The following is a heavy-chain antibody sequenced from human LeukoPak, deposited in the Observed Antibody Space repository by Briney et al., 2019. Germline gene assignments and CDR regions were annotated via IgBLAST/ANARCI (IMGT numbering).Heavy chain of an antibody. CDR3: ARELGIAYYGSGNYHYNALYYYLGV. V-gene: IGHV4-4*02. J-gene: IGHJ6*03. D-gene: IGHD3-10*01. CDR2: IYHSGST. Sequence: SGTLSLTCAVSGGSISSSNWWSWVRQPPGKGLEWIGEIYHSGSTNYNPSLKSRVTISVDKSKNQFSPKLSSVTAADTAVYYCARELGIAYYGSGNYHYNALYYYLGVWGKGTTVTISS. CDR1: GGSISSSNW.